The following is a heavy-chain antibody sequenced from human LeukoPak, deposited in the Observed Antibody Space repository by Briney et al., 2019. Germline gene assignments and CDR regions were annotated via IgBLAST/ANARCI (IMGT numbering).Heavy chain of an antibody. V-gene: IGHV3-53*04. CDR1: GFTVSSNY. Sequence: GGSLRLSCAASGFTVSSNYMSWVRQAPGKGLEWVSVIYSGGSTYYADSVKGRFTISRHNSKNTLYLQMNSLRAEDTAVYYCARGVYIAAGQYGYWGQGTLVTVSS. J-gene: IGHJ4*02. CDR2: IYSGGST. D-gene: IGHD6-13*01. CDR3: ARGVYIAAGQYGY.